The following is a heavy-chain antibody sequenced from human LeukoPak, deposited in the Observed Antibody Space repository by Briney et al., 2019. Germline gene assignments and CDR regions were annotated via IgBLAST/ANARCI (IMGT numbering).Heavy chain of an antibody. CDR3: ARDPIVGATLGLFDP. J-gene: IGHJ5*02. CDR1: GASISSYY. V-gene: IGHV4-4*07. D-gene: IGHD1-26*01. CDR2: IYTSGST. Sequence: SETLSLTCTVSGASISSYYWSWIRQPAAKGLEWIGRIYTSGSTNYNPSLKSRVTMSVDTSKNQFSLKLSSVTAADTAVYYCARDPIVGATLGLFDPWGQGTLVTVSS.